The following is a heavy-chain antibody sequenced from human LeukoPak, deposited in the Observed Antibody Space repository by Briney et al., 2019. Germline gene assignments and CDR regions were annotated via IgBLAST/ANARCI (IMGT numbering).Heavy chain of an antibody. J-gene: IGHJ6*02. Sequence: GGSLRLSCAASGLTFRSYSMNWVRQAPGKGLEWVSSISSSSSYIYYADSVKGRFTISRDNAKNSLYRQMNSLRAEDTAVYYCARDWNPYDFWSGFAREMDVWGQGSTVTVSS. CDR2: ISSSSSYI. CDR3: ARDWNPYDFWSGFAREMDV. D-gene: IGHD3-3*01. CDR1: GLTFRSYS. V-gene: IGHV3-21*01.